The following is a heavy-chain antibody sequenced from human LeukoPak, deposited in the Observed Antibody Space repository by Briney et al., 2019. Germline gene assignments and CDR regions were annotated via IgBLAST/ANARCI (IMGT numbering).Heavy chain of an antibody. V-gene: IGHV3-21*01. D-gene: IGHD6-6*01. Sequence: AGGSLRLSCAASGFTFSAYDMNWVRQAPGKGLGWVSYISRDIAFVYYADSVKGRLTISRDNAKNSLYLQMESLRGEDTAVYYCARDDASTARASGMDVWGIGTTVTVSS. CDR2: ISRDIAFV. CDR1: GFTFSAYD. J-gene: IGHJ6*04. CDR3: ARDDASTARASGMDV.